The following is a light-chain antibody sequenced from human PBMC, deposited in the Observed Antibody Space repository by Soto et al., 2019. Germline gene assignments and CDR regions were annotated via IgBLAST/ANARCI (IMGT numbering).Light chain of an antibody. V-gene: IGKV1-39*01. CDR1: QTISSY. CDR3: HQSFSIPYT. J-gene: IGKJ2*01. Sequence: DIQMTQSPSSLSASVGDRVTITCRASQTISSYLNWYQQKPGKAPKLLIYAASSLESGVPSRFSGSGSGTDFTLTISSLQHEDFATYYCHQSFSIPYTFGQGTKLEIK. CDR2: AAS.